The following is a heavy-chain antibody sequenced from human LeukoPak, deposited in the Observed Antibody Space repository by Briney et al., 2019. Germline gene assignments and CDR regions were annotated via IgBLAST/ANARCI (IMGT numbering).Heavy chain of an antibody. CDR1: GYSISSGYY. CDR2: IYHSGST. Sequence: SETLSLTCTVSGYSISSGYYWGWIRQPPGKGLERTGSIYHSGSTYYNPSLKSRVTISVDTSKNQFSLKLSSVTAADTAVYYCASGSYHEINWFDPWGQGTLVTVSS. J-gene: IGHJ5*02. D-gene: IGHD1-26*01. V-gene: IGHV4-38-2*02. CDR3: ASGSYHEINWFDP.